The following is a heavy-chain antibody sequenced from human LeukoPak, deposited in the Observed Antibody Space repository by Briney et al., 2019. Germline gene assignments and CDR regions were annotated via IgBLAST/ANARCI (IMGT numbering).Heavy chain of an antibody. CDR1: GFTFDDYA. CDR3: AKDPHPLSSIAVQFDY. J-gene: IGHJ4*02. V-gene: IGHV3-9*01. Sequence: PGRSLRLSCAASGFTFDDYAMHWVRQAPGKGLEWVSGISWNSGSIGYADPVKGRFTISRDNAKNSLYLQMNNLRAEDTAVYYCAKDPHPLSSIAVQFDYWGQGTLVTVSS. CDR2: ISWNSGSI. D-gene: IGHD6-6*01.